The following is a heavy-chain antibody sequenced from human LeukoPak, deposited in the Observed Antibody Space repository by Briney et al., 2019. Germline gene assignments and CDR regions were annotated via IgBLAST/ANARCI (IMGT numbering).Heavy chain of an antibody. CDR2: ISAYNGNT. CDR3: ARSPPAYYDFWSGYYLLYYYYMDV. D-gene: IGHD3-3*01. Sequence: ASVKVSCKASGYTFTSYGISWVRQAPGQGLEWMGWISAYNGNTNYAQKLQGRVTMTTDTSTSTDYLELRSLRSDDTAVYYCARSPPAYYDFWSGYYLLYYYYMDVWGKGTTVTVSS. J-gene: IGHJ6*03. CDR1: GYTFTSYG. V-gene: IGHV1-18*01.